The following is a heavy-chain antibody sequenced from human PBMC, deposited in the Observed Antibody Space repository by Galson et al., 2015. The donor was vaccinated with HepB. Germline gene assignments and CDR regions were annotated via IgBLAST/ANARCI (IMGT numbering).Heavy chain of an antibody. CDR1: GFTFSDYY. CDR3: ARVGYYGSGSYRY. V-gene: IGHV3-11*06. J-gene: IGHJ4*02. CDR2: ISSSSSHT. Sequence: SLRLSCAASGFTFSDYYMSWIRQAPGKGLEWVSYISSSSSHTNYADSVKGRFTISRDNAKNSLYLQMNSLRAEDTAVYYCARVGYYGSGSYRYWGQGTLVTVSS. D-gene: IGHD3-10*01.